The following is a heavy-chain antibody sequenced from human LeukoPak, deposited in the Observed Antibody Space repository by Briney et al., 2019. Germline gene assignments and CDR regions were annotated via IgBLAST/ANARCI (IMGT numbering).Heavy chain of an antibody. D-gene: IGHD3-9*01. V-gene: IGHV3-7*01. Sequence: GGSLRLSCAASVFTFSSYWMSWVRQAPGKGLEWVANIKQDGSEKYYVDSVKGRFTISRDNAKNSLYLQMNSLRAEDTAVYYCARDKYYDILTGYSHFDYWGQGTLVTVSS. CDR1: VFTFSSYW. CDR2: IKQDGSEK. J-gene: IGHJ4*02. CDR3: ARDKYYDILTGYSHFDY.